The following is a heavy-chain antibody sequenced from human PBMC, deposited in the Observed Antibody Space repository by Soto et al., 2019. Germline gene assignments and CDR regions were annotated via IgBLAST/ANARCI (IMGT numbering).Heavy chain of an antibody. CDR3: ARDRTTVTSAGVYYYGMDV. D-gene: IGHD4-17*01. Sequence: PSETLSLTCTVSGGSISSYYWSWIRQPPGKGLEWIGYIYYSGSTNYNPSLKSRVTISVDTSKNQFSLKLSSVTAADTAVYYCARDRTTVTSAGVYYYGMDVWGQGTTVTVSS. CDR2: IYYSGST. CDR1: GGSISSYY. V-gene: IGHV4-59*01. J-gene: IGHJ6*02.